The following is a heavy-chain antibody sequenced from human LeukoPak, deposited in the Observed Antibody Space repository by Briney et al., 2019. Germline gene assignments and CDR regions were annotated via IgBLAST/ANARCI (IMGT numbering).Heavy chain of an antibody. Sequence: PGGSLRLSCAASGFIFSSYGMHSVRPAPGKGLEWVAVISYDGSNKYYADSVKGRFTISRDNSKNTLYLQMNSLRAEDTAVYYCAKEMGVAAAGLDAFDIWGQGTMVTVSS. CDR3: AKEMGVAAAGLDAFDI. CDR1: GFIFSSYG. J-gene: IGHJ3*02. D-gene: IGHD6-13*01. CDR2: ISYDGSNK. V-gene: IGHV3-30*18.